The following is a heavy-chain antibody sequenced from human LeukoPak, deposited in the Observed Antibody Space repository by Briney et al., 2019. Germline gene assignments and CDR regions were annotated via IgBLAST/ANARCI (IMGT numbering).Heavy chain of an antibody. CDR3: AISITGTTPWFDY. J-gene: IGHJ4*02. CDR2: IYYSGST. V-gene: IGHV4-59*01. CDR1: GGSISSYY. D-gene: IGHD1-7*01. Sequence: SETLSLTCTVSGGSISSYYWSWIRQPPGKGLEWIGYIYYSGSTNYNASLKSRVTISVDTSKNQFSLKLSSVTAADTAVYYCAISITGTTPWFDYWGQGTLVTVSS.